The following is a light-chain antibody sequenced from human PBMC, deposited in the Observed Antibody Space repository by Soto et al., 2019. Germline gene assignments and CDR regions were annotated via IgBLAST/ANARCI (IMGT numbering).Light chain of an antibody. CDR2: GAS. J-gene: IGKJ1*01. Sequence: EKVMTQSPPTLSASPGERTTLSCRASQSVSSNLAWYQQKPGQAPRLLIYGASTRATGIPARFSGSGSGTEFTLTISILQSEDFAVYDCQQYNTWPPATFSQGTKVDIK. CDR3: QQYNTWPPAT. CDR1: QSVSSN. V-gene: IGKV3-15*01.